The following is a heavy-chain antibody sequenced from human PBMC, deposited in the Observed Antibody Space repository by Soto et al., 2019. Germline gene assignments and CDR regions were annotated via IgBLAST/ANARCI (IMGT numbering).Heavy chain of an antibody. J-gene: IGHJ5*02. Sequence: SETLSLTCTVSGGSISSSSYYWGWIRQPPGKGLEWIGSIYYSGSTYYNPSLKSRVTISVDTSKNQFSLKLSSVTAADTAVYYCARHGYYGSGSYFVKAMNWFDPWGEGTLVTVS. V-gene: IGHV4-39*01. CDR3: ARHGYYGSGSYFVKAMNWFDP. CDR1: GGSISSSSYY. CDR2: IYYSGST. D-gene: IGHD3-10*01.